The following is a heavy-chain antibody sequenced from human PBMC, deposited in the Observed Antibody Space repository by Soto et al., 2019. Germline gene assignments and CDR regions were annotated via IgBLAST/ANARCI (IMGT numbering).Heavy chain of an antibody. CDR1: GGSVSGYY. CDR2: INHSGST. CDR3: AREGTGTTKFDY. Sequence: PSETLSLTCAVYGGSVSGYYWTWIRQPPGKGLEWIGEINHSGSTNCNPSLKSRVTISVDTSKNQLSLKVSSVPAADTAVYYCAREGTGTTKFDYWGQGTLVTVSS. J-gene: IGHJ4*02. D-gene: IGHD1-1*01. V-gene: IGHV4-34*01.